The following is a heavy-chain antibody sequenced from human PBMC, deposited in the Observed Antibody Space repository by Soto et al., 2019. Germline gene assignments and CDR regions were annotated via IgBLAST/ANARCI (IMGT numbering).Heavy chain of an antibody. CDR2: ISQSGST. CDR1: GGSFGGYY. D-gene: IGHD2-2*01. V-gene: IGHV4-34*01. J-gene: IGHJ6*03. Sequence: SETLSLTCAVNGGSFGGYYWSWIRQPPGKGLEWIGEISQSGSTKYISPLKSRVIISVDTSKNQFSLNLNSVTAADTAVYYCARGASRRDVVVVPTDYYYMDVWGKGTTVTAP. CDR3: ARGASRRDVVVVPTDYYYMDV.